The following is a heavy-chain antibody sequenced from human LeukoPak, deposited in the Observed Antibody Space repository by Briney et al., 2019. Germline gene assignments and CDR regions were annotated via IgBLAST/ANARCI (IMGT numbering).Heavy chain of an antibody. D-gene: IGHD2-15*01. V-gene: IGHV4-38-2*02. Sequence: SETLSLTCTVSGYSISSGYYWGWIRQPPGKGVEWIGSIYHSGSTYYNPSLKSRVTISVDTSKNQFSLKLSSVTAADTAVYYCARVLVAATRLSSGFDPWGQGTLVTVSS. CDR2: IYHSGST. CDR1: GYSISSGYY. J-gene: IGHJ5*02. CDR3: ARVLVAATRLSSGFDP.